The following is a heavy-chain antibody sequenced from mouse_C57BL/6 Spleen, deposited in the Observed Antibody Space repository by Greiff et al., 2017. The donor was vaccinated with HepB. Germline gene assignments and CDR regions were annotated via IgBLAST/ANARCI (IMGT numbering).Heavy chain of an antibody. CDR3: ARSGGSSYDPYWYFDV. D-gene: IGHD1-1*01. Sequence: QLQQSGAELMKPGASVKLSCKATGYTFTGYWIEWVKQRPGHGLEWIGEILPGSGSTNYNEKFKGKATFTADTSSNTAYMQLSSLTTEDSAIYYCARSGGSSYDPYWYFDVWGTGTTVTVSS. CDR1: GYTFTGYW. CDR2: ILPGSGST. V-gene: IGHV1-9*01. J-gene: IGHJ1*03.